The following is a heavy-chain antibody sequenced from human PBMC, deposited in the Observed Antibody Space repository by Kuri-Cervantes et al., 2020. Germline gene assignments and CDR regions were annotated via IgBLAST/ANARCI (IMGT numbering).Heavy chain of an antibody. CDR1: GGTISSGSYY. Sequence: SETLSLTCTVSGGTISSGSYYWSWIRQPAGKGLEWIGRIYTSGSTNYNPSLKRRVTISVDTSKNQFSLKLSSVTAADTAVYYCARDHYSNYVWGMNWFDPWGQGTLVTVSS. CDR2: IYTSGST. CDR3: ARDHYSNYVWGMNWFDP. J-gene: IGHJ5*02. V-gene: IGHV4-61*02. D-gene: IGHD4-11*01.